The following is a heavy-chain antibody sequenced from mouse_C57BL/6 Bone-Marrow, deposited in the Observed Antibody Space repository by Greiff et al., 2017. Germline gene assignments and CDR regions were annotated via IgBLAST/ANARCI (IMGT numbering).Heavy chain of an antibody. Sequence: QVQLKESGPGLVAPSQSLSITCTVSGFSLTSYGVHWVRQPPGKGLEWLVVIWSDGSTTYNSALKSRLSISKDNSKSQVFLKMNSRQTDDTAMYYCARHHYGSSWYFDVWGTGTTVTVSS. CDR2: IWSDGST. J-gene: IGHJ1*03. CDR1: GFSLTSYG. CDR3: ARHHYGSSWYFDV. V-gene: IGHV2-6-1*01. D-gene: IGHD1-1*01.